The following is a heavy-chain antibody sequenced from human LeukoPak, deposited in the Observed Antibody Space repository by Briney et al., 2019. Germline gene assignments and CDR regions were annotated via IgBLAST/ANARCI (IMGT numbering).Heavy chain of an antibody. D-gene: IGHD2-2*01. V-gene: IGHV1-18*01. CDR3: ARADPLVVPAAIDY. Sequence: ASVKVSCKASGYTFTSYGISWVRQAPGQGLEWMGWISAYNGNTNYAQKLQGRVTMTTDTSTSTAYMELRSLRSDDTAVYYCARADPLVVPAAIDYWGQGTLVTVSS. CDR2: ISAYNGNT. CDR1: GYTFTSYG. J-gene: IGHJ4*02.